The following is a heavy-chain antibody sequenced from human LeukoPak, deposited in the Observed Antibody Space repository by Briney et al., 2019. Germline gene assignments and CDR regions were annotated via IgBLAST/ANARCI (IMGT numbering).Heavy chain of an antibody. D-gene: IGHD5-24*01. CDR1: GGSISSYY. V-gene: IGHV4-39*07. J-gene: IGHJ6*02. CDR2: IYYSGST. Sequence: SETLSLTCTVSGGSISSYYWGWIRQPPGKGLEWIGSIYYSGSTYYNPSLKSRVTISVDTYKNQFCLKLSSVTAADTAVYYCARIPPRVRLEMATIDVWGQGTTVTVSS. CDR3: ARIPPRVRLEMATIDV.